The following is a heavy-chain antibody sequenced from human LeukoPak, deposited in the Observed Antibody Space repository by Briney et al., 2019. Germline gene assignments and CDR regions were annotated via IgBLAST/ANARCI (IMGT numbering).Heavy chain of an antibody. CDR2: IYYTGAT. CDR3: ARAGYSYGTGYYFDY. V-gene: IGHV4-59*01. D-gene: IGHD5-18*01. Sequence: SETLSLTCTVSDGSISNYYWSWIRLPPGKGLEWIGYIYYTGATNYGPSLKSRVTISLDTSKNQFSLRLSSVTAADAAVYYCARAGYSYGTGYYFDYWGQGALVTVSS. J-gene: IGHJ4*02. CDR1: DGSISNYY.